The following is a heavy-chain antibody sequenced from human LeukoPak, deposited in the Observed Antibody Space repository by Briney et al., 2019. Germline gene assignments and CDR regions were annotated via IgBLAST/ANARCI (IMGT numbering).Heavy chain of an antibody. J-gene: IGHJ5*02. Sequence: ASVKVSCKASGYTFTGYYMNWVRQAPGQGLEWMGWINPNSGGTNYAQKFQGRVTMTRDTSISTAYMELSRLRSDDTAVYYCARKLPYCSSTSCYTLWFDPWGQGTLVTVSS. CDR1: GYTFTGYY. CDR3: ARKLPYCSSTSCYTLWFDP. V-gene: IGHV1-2*02. D-gene: IGHD2-2*02. CDR2: INPNSGGT.